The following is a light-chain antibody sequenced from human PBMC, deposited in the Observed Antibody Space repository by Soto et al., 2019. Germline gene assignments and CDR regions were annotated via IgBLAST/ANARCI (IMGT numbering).Light chain of an antibody. Sequence: EIVLTQSPGTLSLSPGETATLSCRASQSINNYFLAWHQQRPGQAPRLLIFRASQRASGIPDRFRGSGSGTDFPLTITRLEPEDFAVYYCQQYTNAPRTCGQGTKVELK. CDR3: QQYTNAPRT. J-gene: IGKJ1*01. CDR1: QSINNYF. V-gene: IGKV3-20*01. CDR2: RAS.